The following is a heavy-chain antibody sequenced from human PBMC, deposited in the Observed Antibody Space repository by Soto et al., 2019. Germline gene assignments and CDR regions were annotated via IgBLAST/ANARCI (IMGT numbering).Heavy chain of an antibody. CDR3: ARGVLEWLLRDSYYYYMDV. V-gene: IGHV4-59*01. D-gene: IGHD3-3*01. Sequence: ASETLSLTCTVSGDSISSSYWNWIRQAPGKGLEWIGYIDDTGSTNYNPSLKSRVTLLVDPSNNQYSLKLSSVTAADTAVYYCARGVLEWLLRDSYYYYMDVWGKGTTVTVSS. CDR2: IDDTGST. CDR1: GDSISSSY. J-gene: IGHJ6*03.